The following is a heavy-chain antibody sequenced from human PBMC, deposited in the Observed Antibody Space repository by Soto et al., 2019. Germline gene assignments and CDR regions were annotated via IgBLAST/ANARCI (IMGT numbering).Heavy chain of an antibody. D-gene: IGHD1-1*01. CDR2: IHPSGDT. CDR3: ARVQDR. Sequence: PSETLALTCAVDSGSFSTSDCSWTRQPPGKGLEWIGEIHPSGDTDYNPSLSNRVTISLDTSKNQFSLKLTSVTAADTAVYYCARVQDRWGQGTLVTVSS. CDR1: SGSFSTSD. J-gene: IGHJ5*02. V-gene: IGHV4-34*01.